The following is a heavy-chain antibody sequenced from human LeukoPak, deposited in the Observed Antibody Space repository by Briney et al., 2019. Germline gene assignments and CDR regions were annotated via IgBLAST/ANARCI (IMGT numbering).Heavy chain of an antibody. Sequence: GASVKVSCKASGVTLTNYAMNWVRQAPGQGLEWMGAIIPIHGTTNSAQKFQGRVTITADESTSTAYMELSSLTSEDTAVYYCARGSSSSWYNPFDYWGQETLVTVSS. CDR2: IIPIHGTT. CDR1: GVTLTNYA. J-gene: IGHJ4*02. CDR3: ARGSSSSWYNPFDY. D-gene: IGHD6-13*01. V-gene: IGHV1-69*13.